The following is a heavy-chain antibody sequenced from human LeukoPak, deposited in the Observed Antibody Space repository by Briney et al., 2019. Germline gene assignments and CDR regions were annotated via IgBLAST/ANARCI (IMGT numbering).Heavy chain of an antibody. V-gene: IGHV4-34*01. D-gene: IGHD2-15*01. CDR1: GGSFSGYY. Sequence: PSETLSLTCAVYGGSFSGYYWSWIRQPPGKGLEWIGEINHSGSTNYNPSLKSRVTISVDTSKNQFSLKLSSVTAADTAVYYCARRGADIVVVVAAKGDYYFDYWGQGTLVTVSS. CDR2: INHSGST. J-gene: IGHJ4*02. CDR3: ARRGADIVVVVAAKGDYYFDY.